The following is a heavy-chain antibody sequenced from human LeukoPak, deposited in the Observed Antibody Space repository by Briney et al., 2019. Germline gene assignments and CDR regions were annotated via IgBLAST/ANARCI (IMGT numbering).Heavy chain of an antibody. D-gene: IGHD6-13*01. Sequence: GGSLRLSCAASGFTFSSYWMHWVRQAPGKGLVWVSRINSDGSSTSYADSVKGRFTISRDSSKNTLYLQINGLRAEDTAVYYCAKGITIAAAGVDYWGQGTLVTVSS. CDR2: INSDGSST. J-gene: IGHJ4*02. CDR1: GFTFSSYW. CDR3: AKGITIAAAGVDY. V-gene: IGHV3-74*01.